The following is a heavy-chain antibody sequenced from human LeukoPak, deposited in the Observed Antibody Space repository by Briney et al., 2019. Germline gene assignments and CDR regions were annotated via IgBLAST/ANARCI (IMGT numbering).Heavy chain of an antibody. V-gene: IGHV4-34*01. D-gene: IGHD6-19*01. CDR1: GFTFSDYY. CDR3: ARGRGTDSSGWTLYYYYYMDV. Sequence: LRLSCAASGFTFSDYYMSWIRQPPGKGLEWIGEINHSGSTNYNPSLKSRVTISVDTSKNQFSLKLSSVTAADTAVYYCARGRGTDSSGWTLYYYYYMDVWGKGTTVTVSS. CDR2: INHSGST. J-gene: IGHJ6*03.